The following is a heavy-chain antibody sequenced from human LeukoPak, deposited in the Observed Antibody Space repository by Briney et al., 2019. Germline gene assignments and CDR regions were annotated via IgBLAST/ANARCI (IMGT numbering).Heavy chain of an antibody. Sequence: GGSLRLSCAASGFTSSTFSMNWIRQAPGKGLEWISYRSNDIIRYADSVKGRFIISRDNAKNSLYLQMNSLRAEDTAVYYCARDLSWSFDYWGQGTLVTVSS. V-gene: IGHV3-48*01. CDR2: RSNDII. D-gene: IGHD3-10*01. J-gene: IGHJ4*02. CDR1: GFTSSTFS. CDR3: ARDLSWSFDY.